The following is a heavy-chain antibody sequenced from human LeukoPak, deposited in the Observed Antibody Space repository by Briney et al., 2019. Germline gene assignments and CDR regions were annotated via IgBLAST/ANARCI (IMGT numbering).Heavy chain of an antibody. Sequence: PGGSLRLSCAASGFTFSSYGMHWVRQAPGKGLEWVAFIRYDGSNKYYADSVKGRFTISRDNSKNTLYLQMNSLRAEDTALYYCAKAAYSYGYTPFDYWGQGTLVTVSS. CDR1: GFTFSSYG. V-gene: IGHV3-30*02. J-gene: IGHJ4*02. CDR2: IRYDGSNK. CDR3: AKAAYSYGYTPFDY. D-gene: IGHD5-18*01.